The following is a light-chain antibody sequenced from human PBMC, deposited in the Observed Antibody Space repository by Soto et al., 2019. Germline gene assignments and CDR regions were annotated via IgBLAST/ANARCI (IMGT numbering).Light chain of an antibody. V-gene: IGKV1-5*01. J-gene: IGKJ2*01. CDR1: QSISSW. CDR3: QQYNSYLYT. Sequence: DIQMTQSPSTLSASVGDRVTITCRDSQSISSWLAWYQQKPGKAPKLLIYDASSLESGVPSRFSGSGSGTAFTLTISSLQPDDFATYYCQQYNSYLYTFGQGTKLEIK. CDR2: DAS.